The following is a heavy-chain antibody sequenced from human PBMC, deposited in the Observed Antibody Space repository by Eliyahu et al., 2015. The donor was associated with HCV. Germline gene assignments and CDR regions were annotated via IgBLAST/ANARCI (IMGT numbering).Heavy chain of an antibody. CDR3: AIEGGSSGPRWFDP. CDR2: INPFFGTA. CDR1: GGTFSSYS. J-gene: IGHJ5*02. D-gene: IGHD6-19*01. Sequence: QVQLVQSGAEVRKPGSSVXVSCKASGGTFSSYSISWVRQAPGQGLEXMGGINPFFGTANYAQKFQGRVTIAADESTSTVYMELSSLRSEDTAVYYCAIEGGSSGPRWFDPWGQGTQVTVSS. V-gene: IGHV1-69*01.